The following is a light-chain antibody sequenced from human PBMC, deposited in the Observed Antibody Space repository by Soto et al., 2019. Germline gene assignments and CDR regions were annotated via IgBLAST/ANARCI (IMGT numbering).Light chain of an antibody. CDR1: SSDVGGYNY. CDR3: SSYAGTYSYV. J-gene: IGLJ1*01. V-gene: IGLV2-11*01. Sequence: QSVLTQPRSVSGSPGQSVTISCTGTSSDVGGYNYVSWYQQHPGTAPKLIIFGVSKRPSGVPDRFSGSKSGNTASLSISGLRAEDEADYYCSSYAGTYSYVLGTGTKVTVL. CDR2: GVS.